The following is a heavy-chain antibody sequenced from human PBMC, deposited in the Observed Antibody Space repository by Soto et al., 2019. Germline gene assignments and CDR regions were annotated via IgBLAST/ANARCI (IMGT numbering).Heavy chain of an antibody. J-gene: IGHJ5*02. CDR1: GYTFTSYG. D-gene: IGHD6-13*01. V-gene: IGHV1-3*01. CDR3: VRRHVSATGIDWFDP. Sequence: QVQLVQSGTEVKKPGASVKVSCKASGYTFTSYGIHWVRQAPGQRLEWMGWINAANGDTQYSPKFPGRVTITRDTSASTAYMELSSLRSEDTAVYYCVRRHVSATGIDWFDPWGKGTLVTVSS. CDR2: INAANGDT.